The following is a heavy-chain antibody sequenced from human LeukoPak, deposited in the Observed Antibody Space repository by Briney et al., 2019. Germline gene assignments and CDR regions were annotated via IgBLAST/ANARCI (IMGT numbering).Heavy chain of an antibody. V-gene: IGHV1-24*01. CDR1: GYPLSELS. Sequence: ASVRVSCKASGYPLSELSIHWVRQPPGKGLEWVGGFALEDGETILAQNFQARVTMTEDTSTDTAYMEVTSLRSDDTAVYYCTTAYNVSLLDPHNAFDIWGQGTVVTVSS. D-gene: IGHD3/OR15-3a*01. CDR2: FALEDGET. CDR3: TTAYNVSLLDPHNAFDI. J-gene: IGHJ3*02.